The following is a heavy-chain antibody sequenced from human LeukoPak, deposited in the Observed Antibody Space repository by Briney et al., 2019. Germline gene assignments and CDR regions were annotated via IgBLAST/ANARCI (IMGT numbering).Heavy chain of an antibody. CDR2: IYTSGYT. J-gene: IGHJ6*02. V-gene: IGHV4-4*07. CDR3: ARKPQPMPAARGMDV. CDR1: GDSISNYY. Sequence: SETLSLTCTVSGDSISNYYWNWVRQPAGKGLEWIGHIYTSGYTNYNPSLKSRVTVSVDTSKNQFSLKLTSVTAADAAVYYCARKPQPMPAARGMDVWAQGTTVTVSS. D-gene: IGHD2-2*01.